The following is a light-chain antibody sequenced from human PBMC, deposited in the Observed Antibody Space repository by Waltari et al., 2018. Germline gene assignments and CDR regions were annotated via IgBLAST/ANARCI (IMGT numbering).Light chain of an antibody. CDR1: RLGEKY. V-gene: IGLV3-1*01. J-gene: IGLJ3*02. Sequence: SYDLTQAPSVSVSPGQTASITCSGDRLGEKYASWYQQKPGQSPLLVIYQDIKRPSGIPERFYGSKSGNTATLTITGTQAMDEADYYCQALGSGLWVFGGGTKLTVL. CDR2: QDI. CDR3: QALGSGLWV.